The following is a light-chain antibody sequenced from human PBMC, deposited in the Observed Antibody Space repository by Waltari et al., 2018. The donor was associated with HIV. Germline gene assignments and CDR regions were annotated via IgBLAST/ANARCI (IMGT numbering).Light chain of an antibody. CDR1: SSNIGRDT. CDR3: ASWDGSLNGWV. J-gene: IGLJ3*02. CDR2: NNN. V-gene: IGLV1-44*01. Sequence: QSVLTQPPSASGTPGQRVTISCSGGSSNIGRDTVNWYQHLPGTAPKLLIYNNNRRPAGVTDRFSGSKSGTSASLAISGLQSEDEADYYCASWDGSLNGWVFGGGTKLTVL.